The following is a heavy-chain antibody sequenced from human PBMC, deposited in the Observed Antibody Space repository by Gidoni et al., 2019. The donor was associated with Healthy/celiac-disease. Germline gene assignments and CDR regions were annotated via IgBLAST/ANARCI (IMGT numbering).Heavy chain of an antibody. CDR2: ISCDGGSS. D-gene: IGHD3-3*01. CDR1: GFSFIDYA. J-gene: IGHJ4*02. V-gene: IGHV3-43D*03. CDR3: AKGEARSGYFDY. Sequence: EVQLVASGGVVVQPGGSLILSCASSGFSFIDYAMHWVRQAPGKGLEWVSLISCDGGSSNYEDSVKERFTIARENSKNSLYLQMNSLRAEETAVYYCAKGEARSGYFDYWGQGTMVTVSS.